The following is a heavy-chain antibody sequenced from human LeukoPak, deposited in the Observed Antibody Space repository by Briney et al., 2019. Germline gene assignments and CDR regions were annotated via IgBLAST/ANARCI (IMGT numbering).Heavy chain of an antibody. V-gene: IGHV6-1*01. CDR3: ARGLQSSGYAFDI. J-gene: IGHJ3*02. D-gene: IGHD6-19*01. Sequence: SQTLSLTCAISGDSVSSNSAVWNWIRQSPSRGLEWLGRTCYRSKWYNDYAVSVKSRITINPDTSKNQFSLQLNSVTPEDAAVYYCARGLQSSGYAFDIWGQGTMVTVSS. CDR2: TCYRSKWYN. CDR1: GDSVSSNSAV.